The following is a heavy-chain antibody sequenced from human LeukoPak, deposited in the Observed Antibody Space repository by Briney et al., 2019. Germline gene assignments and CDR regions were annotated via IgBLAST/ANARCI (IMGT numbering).Heavy chain of an antibody. D-gene: IGHD6-13*01. Sequence: SETLSLTCTVSGGSISNSNYYWGWIRQPPGKGLEWIGSIYYSGSIYYNTSLKSRVTISVDTSKNQFSLKLSSVTAADTAVYYCARTRIAAAGANAFDIWGQGTMVTVSS. CDR2: IYYSGSI. J-gene: IGHJ3*02. CDR1: GGSISNSNYY. V-gene: IGHV4-39*01. CDR3: ARTRIAAAGANAFDI.